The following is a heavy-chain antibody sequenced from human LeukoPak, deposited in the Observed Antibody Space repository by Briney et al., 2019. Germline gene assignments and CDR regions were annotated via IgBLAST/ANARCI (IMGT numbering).Heavy chain of an antibody. J-gene: IGHJ6*02. CDR2: IIPIFGTA. Sequence: SVKVSCKASGYTFTNSYIQWVRQAPGQGLEWMGGIIPIFGTANYAQKFQGRVTITADESTSTAYMELSSLRSEDTAVYYCARVTMVRGVINVTASYYYGMDVWGQGTTVTVSS. V-gene: IGHV1-69*13. CDR3: ARVTMVRGVINVTASYYYGMDV. CDR1: GYTFTNSY. D-gene: IGHD3-10*01.